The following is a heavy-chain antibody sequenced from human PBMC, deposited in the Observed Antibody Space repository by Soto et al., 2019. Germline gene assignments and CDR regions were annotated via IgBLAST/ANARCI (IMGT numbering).Heavy chain of an antibody. D-gene: IGHD1-26*01. Sequence: QLVLVESGGGVVQPGRSLRLSCVVPESIFSGYGMHWVRQAPGKGLEWVAIIRFDGTNIYYADSVKGRFAISRDNSRNTLYLQMDSLRAEDTAAYYCARDGVGDTVSFGYFDYWGQGALVTVSS. CDR3: ARDGVGDTVSFGYFDY. J-gene: IGHJ4*02. V-gene: IGHV3-33*01. CDR1: ESIFSGYG. CDR2: IRFDGTNI.